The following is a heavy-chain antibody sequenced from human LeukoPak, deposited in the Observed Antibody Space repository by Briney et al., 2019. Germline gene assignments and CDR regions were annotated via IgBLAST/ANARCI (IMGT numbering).Heavy chain of an antibody. CDR3: ARVPGKLQYFDWLSVGY. V-gene: IGHV5-51*01. Sequence: GESLKISCKGSGYSFTSYWIGWVRQMSGKGLEWMGIIYPGDSDTRYSPSFQGQVTISADKSISTAYLQWSSLKASDTAMYYCARVPGKLQYFDWLSVGYWGQGTLVTVSS. J-gene: IGHJ4*02. D-gene: IGHD3-9*01. CDR2: IYPGDSDT. CDR1: GYSFTSYW.